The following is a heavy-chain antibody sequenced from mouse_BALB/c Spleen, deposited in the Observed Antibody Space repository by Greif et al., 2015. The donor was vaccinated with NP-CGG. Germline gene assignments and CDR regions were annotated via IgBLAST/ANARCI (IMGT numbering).Heavy chain of an antibody. Sequence: EVQLVESGAELVRSGASVKLSCTASGFNIKDYYMHWVKQRPEQGLEWIGWIDPENGDTEYAPKFQGKATMTADTSSNTAYLQLSSLTSEDTAVYYCNAGPRRASFAYWGQGTLVTVSA. J-gene: IGHJ3*01. V-gene: IGHV14-4*02. CDR1: GFNIKDYY. CDR3: NAGPRRASFAY. CDR2: IDPENGDT. D-gene: IGHD3-1*01.